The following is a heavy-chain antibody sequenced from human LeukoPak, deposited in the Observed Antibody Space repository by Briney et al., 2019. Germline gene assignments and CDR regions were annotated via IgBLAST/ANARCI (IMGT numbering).Heavy chain of an antibody. J-gene: IGHJ6*03. CDR1: GGSISSHH. V-gene: IGHV4-59*11. CDR2: IYYSGST. D-gene: IGHD3-3*01. CDR3: ARGSPYDFWSGFASYYYYYMDV. Sequence: PSETLSLTCTVSGGSISSHHWSWIRQPPGKGLEWIGYIYYSGSTNSNPSLKSRVTISVDTSKNQFSLKLSSVTAADTAVYYCARGSPYDFWSGFASYYYYYMDVWGKGTTVTVSS.